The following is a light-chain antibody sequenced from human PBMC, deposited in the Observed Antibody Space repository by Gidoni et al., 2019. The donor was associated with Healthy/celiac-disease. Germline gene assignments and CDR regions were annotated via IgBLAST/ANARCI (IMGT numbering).Light chain of an antibody. CDR1: QSVSSY. CDR3: QQRSNWLT. Sequence: IVLTQSPATLSLSPGERATLPCRASQSVSSYLAWYQQKPGQAPRLLIYEASNRATGIPARFSGSGSGTDFTLTISSLEPEDFAVYYGQQRSNWLTFGGGTKVEIK. J-gene: IGKJ4*01. V-gene: IGKV3-11*01. CDR2: EAS.